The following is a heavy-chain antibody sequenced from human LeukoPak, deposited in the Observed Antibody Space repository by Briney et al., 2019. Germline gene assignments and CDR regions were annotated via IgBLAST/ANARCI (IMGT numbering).Heavy chain of an antibody. CDR1: GFTVSSNY. V-gene: IGHV3-66*01. CDR2: TYSGGST. Sequence: GGSLRLSCAASGFTVSSNYMNWVRQAPGKGLEWVSGTYSGGSTYYPDSVKGRFTISRDNSKNTLYLQMNSLRAEDTAVYYCARDPEVRKDTASDYWGQGTLVTVSS. D-gene: IGHD5-18*01. J-gene: IGHJ4*02. CDR3: ARDPEVRKDTASDY.